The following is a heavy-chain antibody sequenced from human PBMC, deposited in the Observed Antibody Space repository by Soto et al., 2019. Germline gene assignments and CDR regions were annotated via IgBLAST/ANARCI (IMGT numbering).Heavy chain of an antibody. J-gene: IGHJ4*02. CDR2: IYSGGST. Sequence: GGSLSLSCAASGFTVSSDYMSWVRQAQGKGLEWVSFIYSGGSTYYADSVKGRFTISRDNSKNTLYLQMNSLRAEDTAVYYCARVLGDYGDYGGFDYWGQGTLVTVSS. D-gene: IGHD4-17*01. CDR3: ARVLGDYGDYGGFDY. V-gene: IGHV3-53*01. CDR1: GFTVSSDY.